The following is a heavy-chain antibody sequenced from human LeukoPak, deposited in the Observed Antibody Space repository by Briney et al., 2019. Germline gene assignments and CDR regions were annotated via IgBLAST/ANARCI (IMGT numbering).Heavy chain of an antibody. CDR1: GFSFSSYA. Sequence: GGSLRLSCAASGFSFSSYAMHWVRQAPGKGLEWVAVISYDGSNEHYADSVKGRFTISRDNAKNSLYLQMNSLRAEDTAVYYCARGERGRQTPDYWGQGTLVTVSS. J-gene: IGHJ4*02. V-gene: IGHV3-30-3*01. CDR2: ISYDGSNE. D-gene: IGHD1-1*01. CDR3: ARGERGRQTPDY.